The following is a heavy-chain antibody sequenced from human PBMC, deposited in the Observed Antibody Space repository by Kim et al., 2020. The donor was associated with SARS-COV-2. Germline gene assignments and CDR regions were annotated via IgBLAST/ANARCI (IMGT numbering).Heavy chain of an antibody. CDR3: VGGIGWVPDH. Sequence: GGSLRLSCVASGLTLSGYWLNWVRQPPGKGLEWVAIIKQDATDRHYGASVQGRFTISRDNAKNSLYLQMKSLRADDTAVYYCVGGIGWVPDHWGQGTLVTVSS. D-gene: IGHD1-26*01. CDR1: GLTLSGYW. V-gene: IGHV3-7*01. CDR2: IKQDATDR. J-gene: IGHJ4*02.